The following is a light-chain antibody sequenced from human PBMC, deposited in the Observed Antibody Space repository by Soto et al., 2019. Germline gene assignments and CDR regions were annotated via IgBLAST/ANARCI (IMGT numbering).Light chain of an antibody. Sequence: QSVLTQPASASGSPGQSITISCTGTSSDVGAYNYDSWYQQYPGEAPKVIIYDVSHRPAGVSNRFSGSKSGNTASLTISGLQTQDEADYYCSSYTSATTYVFGTGTNVTVL. CDR2: DVS. V-gene: IGLV2-14*01. J-gene: IGLJ1*01. CDR1: SSDVGAYNY. CDR3: SSYTSATTYV.